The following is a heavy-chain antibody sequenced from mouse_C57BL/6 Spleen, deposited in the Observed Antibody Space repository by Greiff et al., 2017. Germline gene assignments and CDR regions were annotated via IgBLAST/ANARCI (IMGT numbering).Heavy chain of an antibody. CDR2: IWWDDDK. Sequence: QVQLKESGPGILQPSQTLSLTCSFSGFSLSTFGMGVGWIRQPSGKGLEWLAHIWWDDDKYYNPALKSRLTISKDTSKNQVFLKIANVDTADTATYYCARIDYYSNYWYFDVWGTGTTVTVSS. D-gene: IGHD2-5*01. V-gene: IGHV8-8*01. J-gene: IGHJ1*03. CDR1: GFSLSTFGMG. CDR3: ARIDYYSNYWYFDV.